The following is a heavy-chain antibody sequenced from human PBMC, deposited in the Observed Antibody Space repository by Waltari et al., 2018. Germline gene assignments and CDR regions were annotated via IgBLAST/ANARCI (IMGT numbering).Heavy chain of an antibody. V-gene: IGHV1-3*01. J-gene: IGHJ4*02. CDR3: ARGPVGGFHAGDYFDH. D-gene: IGHD2-15*01. CDR2: ISAENGSR. CDR1: GYTFTNYA. Sequence: QVQLVQSGAEVKKPGASVKISCKASGYTFTNYAIHWVRQAPVRRLEWMGWISAENGSRQDSQNFQDRVTSTRDTSASTAYMELSSLRSEGSAVYFCARGPVGGFHAGDYFDHWGQGTLVTVSS.